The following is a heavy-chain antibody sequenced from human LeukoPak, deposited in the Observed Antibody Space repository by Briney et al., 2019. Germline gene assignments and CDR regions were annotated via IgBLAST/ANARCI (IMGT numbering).Heavy chain of an antibody. D-gene: IGHD6-6*01. J-gene: IGHJ4*02. Sequence: SQTLSLTCAISGDSVSSNSAAWNWIRQSPSRGLEWLGRTYYRSKWYNDYAVSVKSRITINPDTSKNQFSLQLNSVTPEDTAVYYCARDLFTLGAIDYSSSAGIDYWGQGTLVTVSS. CDR2: TYYRSKWYN. V-gene: IGHV6-1*01. CDR3: ARDLFTLGAIDYSSSAGIDY. CDR1: GDSVSSNSAA.